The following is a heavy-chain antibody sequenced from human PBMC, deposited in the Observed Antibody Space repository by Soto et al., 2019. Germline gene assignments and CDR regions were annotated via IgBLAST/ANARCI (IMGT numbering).Heavy chain of an antibody. J-gene: IGHJ4*02. CDR2: IYYSGRT. CDR1: GGSISSSGYY. CDR3: ASLYYYDSSGYYWFFNY. V-gene: IGHV4-39*01. D-gene: IGHD3-22*01. Sequence: SETLSLTCSVAGGSISSSGYYWGWIRQPPGKGLEWIGSIYYSGRTNYNPSLKSRVTISVDTSKKQFSLKLSSVTAADTAVYYCASLYYYDSSGYYWFFNYWGQGTPVTVSS.